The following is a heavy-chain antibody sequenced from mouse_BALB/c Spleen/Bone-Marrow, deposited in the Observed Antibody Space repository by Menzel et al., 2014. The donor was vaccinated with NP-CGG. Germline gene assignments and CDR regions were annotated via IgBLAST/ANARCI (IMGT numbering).Heavy chain of an antibody. CDR2: IWSGGST. V-gene: IGHV2-2*02. CDR1: GFSLTSYG. J-gene: IGHJ2*01. CDR3: ARKEFDY. Sequence: VHLVESGPGLGQPSQSLSISCTVSGFSLTSYGVHWVRQSPGKGLEWLGVIWSGGSTDYNEAFISRLSIRKDNSKSQVFFKMYSLQANDTAIYYCARKEFDYWGQGTTLTVSP.